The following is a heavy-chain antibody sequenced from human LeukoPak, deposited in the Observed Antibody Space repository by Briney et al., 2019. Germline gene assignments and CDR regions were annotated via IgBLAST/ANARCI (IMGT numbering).Heavy chain of an antibody. Sequence: PGGSLRLSCAASGFTFSSYWMSWVRQAPGKGLEWVANIKQDGSEKYYVDSVKGRFTISRDNAKNSLYLQMNSLRAEDTAVYYCASGTLSSAYTISFDPWGQGTLVTVSS. V-gene: IGHV3-7*03. D-gene: IGHD3-22*01. CDR2: IKQDGSEK. CDR1: GFTFSSYW. J-gene: IGHJ5*02. CDR3: ASGTLSSAYTISFDP.